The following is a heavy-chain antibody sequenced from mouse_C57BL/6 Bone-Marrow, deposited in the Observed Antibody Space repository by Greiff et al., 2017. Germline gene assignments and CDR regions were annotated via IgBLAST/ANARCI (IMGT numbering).Heavy chain of an antibody. Sequence: EVQLQQSGAELVRPGSSVKMSCKTSGYTFTSYGINWVKQRPGQGLEWIGYIYIGTGYTEYNEKFKGKATLTSDTSSSTAYMQLSSLTSEDSAIYFCAREEDGNGELWGQGTLVTVSA. V-gene: IGHV1-58*01. J-gene: IGHJ3*02. CDR1: GYTFTSYG. CDR2: IYIGTGYT. D-gene: IGHD2-1*01. CDR3: AREEDGNGEL.